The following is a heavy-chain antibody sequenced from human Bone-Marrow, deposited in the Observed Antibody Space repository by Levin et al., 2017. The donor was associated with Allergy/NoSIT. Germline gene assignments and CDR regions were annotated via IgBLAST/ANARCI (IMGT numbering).Heavy chain of an antibody. Sequence: ASVKVSCKASGYTFTSYDINWVRQATGQGLEWMGWMNPNSGNTGYAHKFQGRVTMTRNTSISTAYMELSSLRSEDTAVYYCAREGGLSFLGSYYYYYYYYGMDVWGQGTTVTVSS. D-gene: IGHD3-10*01. CDR2: MNPNSGNT. J-gene: IGHJ6*02. CDR1: GYTFTSYD. CDR3: AREGGLSFLGSYYYYYYYYGMDV. V-gene: IGHV1-8*01.